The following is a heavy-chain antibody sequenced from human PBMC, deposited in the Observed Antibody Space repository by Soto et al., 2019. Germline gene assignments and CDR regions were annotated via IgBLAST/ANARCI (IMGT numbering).Heavy chain of an antibody. V-gene: IGHV3-74*01. CDR1: GFTFSSYW. Sequence: EVQLVESGGGLVQPGGSLRLSCAASGFTFSSYWMHWVRQAPGKGLVWVSRINSDGSSTSYADSVKGRFTISRDNAKNTLYLQMNSLGAEDTAVYYCAREGQIAAAGTPDYWGQGTLVTVSS. J-gene: IGHJ4*02. CDR3: AREGQIAAAGTPDY. CDR2: INSDGSST. D-gene: IGHD6-13*01.